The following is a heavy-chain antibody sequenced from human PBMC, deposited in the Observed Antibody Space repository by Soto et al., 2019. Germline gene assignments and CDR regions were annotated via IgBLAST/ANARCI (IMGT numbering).Heavy chain of an antibody. V-gene: IGHV4-59*01. J-gene: IGHJ6*03. Sequence: SETLSLTCTVSDGSISSYYWSWIRQPPGKGLEWIGHIYYSGSTNYNPSLKSRVTISVDTSKNQFSLKLSSVTAADTAVYYCARSNSGYDYISGYYYYYMDVWGKGTTVTVSS. CDR3: ARSNSGYDYISGYYYYYMDV. CDR2: IYYSGST. CDR1: DGSISSYY. D-gene: IGHD5-12*01.